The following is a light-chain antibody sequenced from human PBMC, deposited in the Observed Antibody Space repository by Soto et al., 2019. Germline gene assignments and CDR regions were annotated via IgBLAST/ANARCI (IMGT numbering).Light chain of an antibody. CDR1: QSVSSSY. CDR3: QHYGSSPLT. Sequence: EIALTQSPGTLSLSPGERATLSCRASQSVSSSYLAWYQLKPGQAPRLFIYGASSRATGIPDRFSGSGSGTDFSLTISRLEAEDFAVYYCQHYGSSPLTFGGGTKVEIK. V-gene: IGKV3-20*01. J-gene: IGKJ4*01. CDR2: GAS.